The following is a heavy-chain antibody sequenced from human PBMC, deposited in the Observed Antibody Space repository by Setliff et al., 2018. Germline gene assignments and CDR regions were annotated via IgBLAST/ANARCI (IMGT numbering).Heavy chain of an antibody. CDR1: GGSISSSSYY. J-gene: IGHJ5*02. D-gene: IGHD3-10*01. V-gene: IGHV4-39*07. Sequence: PSETLSLTCTVSGGSISSSSYYWGWIRQPPGKGLEWIGSIYYSGSTYYNPSLKSRVTISVDTSKNQFSLKLCSVTAADTAVYYCAREDGSGFFVGVAWFDPWGQGTLVTVSS. CDR2: IYYSGST. CDR3: AREDGSGFFVGVAWFDP.